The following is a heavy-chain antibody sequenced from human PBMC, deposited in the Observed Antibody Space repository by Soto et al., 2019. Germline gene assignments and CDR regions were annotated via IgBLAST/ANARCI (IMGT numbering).Heavy chain of an antibody. CDR3: AKKMGERHDGRDYFDF. V-gene: IGHV3-23*01. CDR1: GFTFSSYA. Sequence: GGSLRLSCAASGFTFSSYAMHWVRQAPGKGLEWVSAICGAGDCTFYADSVKGRFTMSRDNSRNTLYLQMDSLRADDTAVYYCAKKMGERHDGRDYFDFCGQGTLVIVSS. CDR2: ICGAGDCT. D-gene: IGHD3-10*02. J-gene: IGHJ4*02.